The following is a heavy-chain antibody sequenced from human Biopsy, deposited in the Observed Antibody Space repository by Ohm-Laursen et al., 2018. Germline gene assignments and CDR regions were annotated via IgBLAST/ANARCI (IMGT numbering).Heavy chain of an antibody. D-gene: IGHD5-18*01. CDR2: IYYSGST. CDR1: DGSINSYY. V-gene: IGHV4-59*07. J-gene: IGHJ4*02. Sequence: SDTLSLTCTVSDGSINSYYWNWIRQPPGKRLVWIGNIYYSGSTNFNPSLKSRVTISVDTSKNQFSLKLSSVTAADTAVYFCARGSSYGYDFGYWGQGTLVAVSS. CDR3: ARGSSYGYDFGY.